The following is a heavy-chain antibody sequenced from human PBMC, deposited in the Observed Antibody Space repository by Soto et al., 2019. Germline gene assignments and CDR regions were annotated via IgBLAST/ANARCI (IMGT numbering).Heavy chain of an antibody. D-gene: IGHD3-22*01. CDR3: AKDQDYYDSSRPIAPPSD. CDR1: GFTFSSYG. J-gene: IGHJ4*02. V-gene: IGHV3-30*18. Sequence: QVQLVESGGGVVQPGRSLRLSCAASGFTFSSYGMHWVRQAPGRGLEWVAVISYDGSNKYYADSVKGRFTISRDNSKNTLYLQMNGLRAEDTAVYYCAKDQDYYDSSRPIAPPSDWGQGPLVTVSS. CDR2: ISYDGSNK.